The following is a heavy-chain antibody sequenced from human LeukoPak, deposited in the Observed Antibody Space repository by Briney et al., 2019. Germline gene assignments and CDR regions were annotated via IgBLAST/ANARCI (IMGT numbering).Heavy chain of an antibody. Sequence: SETLSLTCTVSGGSISSYYWSWIRQPPGKGLEWIGYIYYSGSTNYNPSLKSRVTISVDTSKNQFSLKLSSVTAADTAVYYCARDGQLSGYQNWFDPWGQGTLVTASS. V-gene: IGHV4-59*12. CDR3: ARDGQLSGYQNWFDP. CDR1: GGSISSYY. J-gene: IGHJ5*02. CDR2: IYYSGST. D-gene: IGHD3-22*01.